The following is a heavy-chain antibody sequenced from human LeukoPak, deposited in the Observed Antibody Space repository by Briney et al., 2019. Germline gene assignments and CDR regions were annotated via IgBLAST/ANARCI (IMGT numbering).Heavy chain of an antibody. CDR3: AGCIAAAGTVGENWFDP. J-gene: IGHJ5*02. D-gene: IGHD6-13*01. V-gene: IGHV4-39*07. Sequence: PSETLSLTCTVSGVSISSSNSYWGWIRQPPGKGLEWIGSIYYSGSTYYNPSLKSRVTISVDTSKNQFSLKLSSVTAADTAVYYCAGCIAAAGTVGENWFDPWGQGTLVTVSS. CDR1: GVSISSSNSY. CDR2: IYYSGST.